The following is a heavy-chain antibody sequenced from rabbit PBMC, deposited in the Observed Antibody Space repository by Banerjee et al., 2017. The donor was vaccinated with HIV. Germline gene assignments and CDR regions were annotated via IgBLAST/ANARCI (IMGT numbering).Heavy chain of an antibody. Sequence: LVKPGAFLTLTCTASGFSLSIYEMCWVRQAPGKGLEWIACSYAGSSGSTYYANWAKGRFTISKTSSTTVTLQMTSLTAADTATYFCARGGNWAGDGCDLWGQGTLVTVS. CDR3: ARGGNWAGDGCDL. D-gene: IGHD2-1*01. CDR2: SYAGSSGST. J-gene: IGHJ4*01. CDR1: GFSLSIYE. V-gene: IGHV1S40*01.